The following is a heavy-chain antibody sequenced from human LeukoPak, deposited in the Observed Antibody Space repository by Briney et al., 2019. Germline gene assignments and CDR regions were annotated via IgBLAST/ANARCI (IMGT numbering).Heavy chain of an antibody. CDR3: ARRMGAPFDY. V-gene: IGHV4-34*01. CDR2: INHSGST. J-gene: IGHJ4*02. D-gene: IGHD1-26*01. Sequence: SETPSLTCAVYGGSFSGYYWSWIRQPPGKGLEWIGEINHSGSTNYNPSLKSRVTISVDTSKNQFSLKLSSVTAADTAVYYCARRMGAPFDYWGQGTLVTVSP. CDR1: GGSFSGYY.